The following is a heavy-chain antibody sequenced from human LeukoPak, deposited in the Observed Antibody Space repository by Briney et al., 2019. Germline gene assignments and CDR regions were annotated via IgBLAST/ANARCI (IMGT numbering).Heavy chain of an antibody. D-gene: IGHD5-18*01. V-gene: IGHV3-30*18. CDR2: IAYDGTNE. Sequence: GRSLRLSCAASGFTFSSFGLHWVRQAPGTGLEWVAFIAYDGTNEQHADSVKGRFTISRDNSINTLYPQMNSLRAEDTAVYYCAKNRGYNYDSDALDIWGQGTMVTVSS. CDR3: AKNRGYNYDSDALDI. CDR1: GFTFSSFG. J-gene: IGHJ3*02.